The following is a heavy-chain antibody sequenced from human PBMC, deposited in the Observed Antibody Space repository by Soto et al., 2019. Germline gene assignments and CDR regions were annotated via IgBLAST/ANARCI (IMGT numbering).Heavy chain of an antibody. J-gene: IGHJ5*02. Sequence: KTXETLSLICAVYGGSVSSYDWTWIRQPPGKGLEWIGEINHSGTTYYNPSLNSRVSISVDTSKNQFSLKLTSVTAADTAVYYCASGTGSGWYWFDPWGQGSLVTSPQ. CDR2: INHSGTT. CDR1: GGSVSSYD. V-gene: IGHV4-34*01. D-gene: IGHD6-19*01. CDR3: ASGTGSGWYWFDP.